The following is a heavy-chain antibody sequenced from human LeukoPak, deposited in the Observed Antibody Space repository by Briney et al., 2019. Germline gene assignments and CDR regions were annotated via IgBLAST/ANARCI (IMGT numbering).Heavy chain of an antibody. CDR3: ARGGVMVRGVINYYYYMDV. D-gene: IGHD3-10*01. J-gene: IGHJ6*03. Sequence: ASVKVSCKASGYTFTSYDINWVRQATGQGLEWMGWMNPNSDNTGYAQKFQGRVTITRNTSISTAYMELSSLRSEDTAVYYCARGGVMVRGVINYYYYMDVWGKGTTVTVSS. CDR1: GYTFTSYD. CDR2: MNPNSDNT. V-gene: IGHV1-8*03.